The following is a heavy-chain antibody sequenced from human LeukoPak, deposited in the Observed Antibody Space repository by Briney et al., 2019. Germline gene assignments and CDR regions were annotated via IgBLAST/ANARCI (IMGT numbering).Heavy chain of an antibody. CDR3: ARQGYYDSSGYYYSPFDY. Sequence: SETLSLTCTVSGGSISSYYWSWIRQPAGKGLEWIGRIYTSGSTNYNPSLKGRVTMSVDTSKNQFSLKLSSVTAADTAVYYCARQGYYDSSGYYYSPFDYWGQGTLVTVSS. D-gene: IGHD3-22*01. J-gene: IGHJ4*02. CDR1: GGSISSYY. CDR2: IYTSGST. V-gene: IGHV4-4*07.